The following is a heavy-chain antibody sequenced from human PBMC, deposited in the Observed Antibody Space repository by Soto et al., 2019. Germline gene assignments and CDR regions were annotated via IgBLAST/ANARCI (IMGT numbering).Heavy chain of an antibody. Sequence: EVQLVESGGGLVQPGGSLRLSCAASGFTFSSYSMNWVRQAPGKGLEWVSYISSSSSTIYYADSVKGRFTISRDNAKNSLYLLMNSLRDEDTAVYYCARAMSITGIYYFDYWGQGTLVTVSS. J-gene: IGHJ4*02. V-gene: IGHV3-48*02. CDR1: GFTFSSYS. D-gene: IGHD1-20*01. CDR3: ARAMSITGIYYFDY. CDR2: ISSSSSTI.